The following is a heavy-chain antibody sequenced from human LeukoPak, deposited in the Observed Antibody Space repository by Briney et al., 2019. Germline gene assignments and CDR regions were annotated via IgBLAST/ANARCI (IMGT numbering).Heavy chain of an antibody. Sequence: GASVKVSCKASGYSFTGYYMHWVRQAPGQGLEWMGWINPNSGGTNYAQKFQGRVTMTRDTSISTAYMELSRLRSDDTAMYYCAREGGGCSSTSCYDFDYWGQGTLVTVSS. CDR1: GYSFTGYY. CDR3: AREGGGCSSTSCYDFDY. V-gene: IGHV1-2*02. J-gene: IGHJ4*02. D-gene: IGHD2-2*01. CDR2: INPNSGGT.